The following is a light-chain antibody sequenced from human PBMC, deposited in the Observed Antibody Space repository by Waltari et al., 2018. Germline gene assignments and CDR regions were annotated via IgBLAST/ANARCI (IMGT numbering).Light chain of an antibody. J-gene: IGKJ4*01. Sequence: EIVLTQSPGTLSLSPAERANLSCRSFQSVTSISLTWYQQRLGQAPRLLIYGTSSRATGIPDRFSGSGSGTDFTLNISRVEPEDFAVYYCQQYDGEVVTFGGGTKVEI. CDR1: QSVTSIS. CDR3: QQYDGEVVT. V-gene: IGKV3-20*01. CDR2: GTS.